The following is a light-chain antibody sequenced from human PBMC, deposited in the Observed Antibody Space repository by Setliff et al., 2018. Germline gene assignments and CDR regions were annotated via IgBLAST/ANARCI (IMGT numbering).Light chain of an antibody. Sequence: QFALTQPPSASGSPGQSVTISCTRTSSDVGGINHVSWYQQHPGKAPRLMIFEVSKRPSGVPDRFSGSKSGNTASLTVSGLQAEDEADYYCSSYAGNYIYVFGTGTKVTVL. J-gene: IGLJ1*01. CDR1: SSDVGGINH. CDR2: EVS. V-gene: IGLV2-8*01. CDR3: SSYAGNYIYV.